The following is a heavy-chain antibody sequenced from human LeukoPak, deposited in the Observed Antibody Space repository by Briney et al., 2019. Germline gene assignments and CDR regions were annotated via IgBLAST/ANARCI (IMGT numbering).Heavy chain of an antibody. CDR1: GYTFADYY. D-gene: IGHD2-15*01. CDR3: ARGRVVVAATPDDY. CDR2: INPNSGGT. J-gene: IGHJ4*02. V-gene: IGHV1-2*02. Sequence: ASVKVSCKTSGYTFADYYMHWVRQAPGQGLEWMGWINPNSGGTNYAQKFQGRVTMTRDTSISTAYMELSRLRSDDTAVYYCARGRVVVAATPDDYWGQGTLVTVSS.